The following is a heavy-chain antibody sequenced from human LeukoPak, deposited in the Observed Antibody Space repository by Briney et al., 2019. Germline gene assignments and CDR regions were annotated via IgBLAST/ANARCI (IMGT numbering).Heavy chain of an antibody. CDR1: GYTFTAYY. Sequence: ASVRVSCRASGYTFTAYYIYWVRQTPGQGLEWMGWISAYNGNTNYAQKLQGRVTMTTDTSTSTAYMELRSLRSDDTAVYYCARDLGAGYYTTFDYWGQGTLVTVSS. V-gene: IGHV1-18*04. CDR2: ISAYNGNT. J-gene: IGHJ4*02. CDR3: ARDLGAGYYTTFDY. D-gene: IGHD3/OR15-3a*01.